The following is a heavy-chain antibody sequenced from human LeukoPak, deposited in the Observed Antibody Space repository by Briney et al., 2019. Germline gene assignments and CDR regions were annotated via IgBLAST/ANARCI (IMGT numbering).Heavy chain of an antibody. V-gene: IGHV3-30*18. Sequence: GGSLRLSCAASGFTFSSYGMRWVRQAPGKGLEWVAVISYDGSNKYYADSVKGRFTISRDNSKNTLYLQMNSLRAEDTAVYYCAKGTMVRGVISDYWGQETLVTVSS. CDR3: AKGTMVRGVISDY. D-gene: IGHD3-10*01. J-gene: IGHJ4*02. CDR1: GFTFSSYG. CDR2: ISYDGSNK.